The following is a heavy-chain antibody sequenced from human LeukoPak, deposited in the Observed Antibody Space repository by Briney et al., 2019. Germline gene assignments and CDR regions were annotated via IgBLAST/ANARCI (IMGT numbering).Heavy chain of an antibody. D-gene: IGHD6-19*01. J-gene: IGHJ4*02. CDR3: ANALAVAGHYYFDY. Sequence: PGGSLRLSCAASGFTFSSYAMSWVRQAPGKGLEWVSAISGSGGSTYYADSVEGRFTISRDNSKNTLYLQMNSLRAEDTAVYYCANALAVAGHYYFDYWGQGTLVTVSS. CDR2: ISGSGGST. CDR1: GFTFSSYA. V-gene: IGHV3-23*01.